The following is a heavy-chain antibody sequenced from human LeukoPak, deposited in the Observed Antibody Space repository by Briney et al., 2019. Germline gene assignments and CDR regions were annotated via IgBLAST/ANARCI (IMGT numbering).Heavy chain of an antibody. CDR2: IYSDNT. J-gene: IGHJ4*02. D-gene: IGHD3-16*01. CDR1: GFTVSSNS. CDR3: ARREGGFYSWGIAY. V-gene: IGHV3-53*01. Sequence: PGGSLRLSCTVSGFTVSSNSMSWVRQAPGKGLEWVSFIYSDNTHYSDSVKGRFTISRDNSKNTLYLQMNSLRAEDTAVYYCARREGGFYSWGIAYWGQGTLVTVSS.